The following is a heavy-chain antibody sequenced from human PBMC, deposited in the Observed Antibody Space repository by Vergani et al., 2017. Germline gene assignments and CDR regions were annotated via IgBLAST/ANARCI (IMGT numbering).Heavy chain of an antibody. Sequence: QVQLVQSGAEVKKPGASVKVSCKASGYTFTSYGISWVRQAPGQGLEWMGWISAYNGNTNYAQKLQGRVTMTTDTSTSTAYMELRSLRSDDTAVYYCAARDINHYYDSSGYYYFDYWGQGTLVTVSS. V-gene: IGHV1-18*04. CDR1: GYTFTSYG. J-gene: IGHJ4*02. D-gene: IGHD3-22*01. CDR3: AARDINHYYDSSGYYYFDY. CDR2: ISAYNGNT.